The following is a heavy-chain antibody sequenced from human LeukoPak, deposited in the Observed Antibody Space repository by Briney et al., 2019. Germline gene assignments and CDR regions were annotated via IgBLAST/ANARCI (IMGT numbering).Heavy chain of an antibody. V-gene: IGHV1-69*05. J-gene: IGHJ4*02. D-gene: IGHD1-26*01. CDR2: IIPIFGTA. Sequence: SVKVSCKASGGTFSSYAISWVRQAPGQGLEWMGRIIPIFGTANYAQKFQGRVTITTDESTSTAYMELSSLRSEDTAVHYCARGATPPGEYYFDYWGQGTLVTVSS. CDR3: ARGATPPGEYYFDY. CDR1: GGTFSSYA.